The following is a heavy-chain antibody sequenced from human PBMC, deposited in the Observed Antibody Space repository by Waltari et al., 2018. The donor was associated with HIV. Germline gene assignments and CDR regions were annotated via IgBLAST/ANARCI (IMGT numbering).Heavy chain of an antibody. CDR2: INAANRNT. J-gene: IGHJ3*01. D-gene: IGHD2-21*01. Sequence: QVQLVQSGPEVKKPGTSVTVSCRTSGHRFISQSLNWVRQDPGQGLEWMGWINAANRNTKYAEEFQGRDTMTTDTNTNIGYMVLRNLGSNDTAIYYCARGTHIMVVSDPMAFDVWGRGTLVTVSS. V-gene: IGHV1-18*01. CDR3: ARGTHIMVVSDPMAFDV. CDR1: GHRFISQS.